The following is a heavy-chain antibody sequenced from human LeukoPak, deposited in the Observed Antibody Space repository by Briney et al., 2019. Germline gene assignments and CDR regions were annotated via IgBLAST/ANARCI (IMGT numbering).Heavy chain of an antibody. Sequence: GGSLRLSCAASGFTFSKYNMNWVRQAPGKGLEWVSYISSSGSTIYYADSVKGRFTISRDNAKNSLYLQMNSLRAEDTAVYYCARWGLTGLDYWGQGTLVTVSS. D-gene: IGHD3-9*01. V-gene: IGHV3-48*03. CDR1: GFTFSKYN. J-gene: IGHJ4*02. CDR3: ARWGLTGLDY. CDR2: ISSSGSTI.